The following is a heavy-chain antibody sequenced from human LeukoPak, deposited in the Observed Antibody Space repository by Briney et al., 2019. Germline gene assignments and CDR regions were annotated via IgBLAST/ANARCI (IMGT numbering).Heavy chain of an antibody. J-gene: IGHJ5*02. V-gene: IGHV4-59*08. CDR3: ASSHYDILTGSFQNWFDP. Sequence: SETLSLTCTVSGGSISSYYWSWIRQPPGQGLEWIGYIYYSGSTNYNPSLKSRVTISVDTSKNQFSLKLSSVTAADTAVYYCASSHYDILTGSFQNWFDPWGQGTLVTVSS. CDR2: IYYSGST. CDR1: GGSISSYY. D-gene: IGHD3-9*01.